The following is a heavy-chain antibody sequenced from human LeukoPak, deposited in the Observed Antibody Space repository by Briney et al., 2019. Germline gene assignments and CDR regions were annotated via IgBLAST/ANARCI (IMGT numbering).Heavy chain of an antibody. V-gene: IGHV4-59*01. CDR1: GGSISSYY. J-gene: IGHJ4*02. Sequence: PSETLSLTCTVSGGSISSYYWSWIRQPPGKGLEWIGYIYYSGSTNYNPSLKSRVTISVDTSKNQFSLKLSSMTAADTAVYYCARDLKDHYFDYWGQGTLVTVSS. CDR2: IYYSGST. CDR3: ARDLKDHYFDY.